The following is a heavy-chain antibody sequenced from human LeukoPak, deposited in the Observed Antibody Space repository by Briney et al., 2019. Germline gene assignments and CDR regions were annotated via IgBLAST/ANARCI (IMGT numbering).Heavy chain of an antibody. V-gene: IGHV3-53*01. CDR1: GFTVSSNY. Sequence: GGPLRLSCAASGFTVSSNYMSWVRRAPGKGLEWVSVIYSGGSTYYADSVKGRFTISRDNSKNTLYLQMNSLRAEDTAVYYCARDGYGGNSYFDYWGQGTLVTVSS. CDR3: ARDGYGGNSYFDY. D-gene: IGHD4-23*01. CDR2: IYSGGST. J-gene: IGHJ4*02.